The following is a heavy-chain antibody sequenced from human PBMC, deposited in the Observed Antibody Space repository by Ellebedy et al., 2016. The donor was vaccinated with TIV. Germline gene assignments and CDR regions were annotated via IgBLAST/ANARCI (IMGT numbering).Heavy chain of an antibody. V-gene: IGHV1-58*01. D-gene: IGHD2-15*01. J-gene: IGHJ2*01. CDR2: IVVGSGNT. CDR3: AADSVVGPSASWYFDL. Sequence: AASVKVSCKASGFTFTKSAVQWVRQARGQRLEWTGWIVVGSGNTHYAQKFQERVTITRDMSTSTAYMELSSLRSEDTAVYYCAADSVVGPSASWYFDLWGRGTLVTVSS. CDR1: GFTFTKSA.